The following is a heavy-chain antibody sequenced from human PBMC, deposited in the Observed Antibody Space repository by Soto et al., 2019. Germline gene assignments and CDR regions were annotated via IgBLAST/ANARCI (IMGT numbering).Heavy chain of an antibody. V-gene: IGHV1-18*04. CDR2: ISVYTGNT. D-gene: IGHD2-8*01. CDR1: GYTFTSYG. CDR3: ARDRCTTAKCYTHHFDV. J-gene: IGHJ6*02. Sequence: QVQLVQSGGEVTKPGASVKVSCKSSGYTFTSYGVSWVRQAPGQGLEWLGWISVYTGNTKQAQKFQDRVTLTTEASTRTAYLELRNLRSDDTAVYYCARDRCTTAKCYTHHFDVWGQGTTVTVSS.